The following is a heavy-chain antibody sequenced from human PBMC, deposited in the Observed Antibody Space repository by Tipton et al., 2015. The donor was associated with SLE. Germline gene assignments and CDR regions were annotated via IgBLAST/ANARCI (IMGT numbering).Heavy chain of an antibody. D-gene: IGHD3-16*01. CDR2: IIPIFGTT. Sequence: QSGAEVKNPGSSVKVSCKASGGTLNSYAISWVRQAPGQGLEWMGGIIPIFGTTEYAQKFQGRVTIITDKSTSTAYMELSSLRSEDTGVYYCATGRLGYYYYYVDVGGEGASVTVSS. CDR1: GGTLNSYA. J-gene: IGHJ6*03. V-gene: IGHV1-69*05. CDR3: ATGRLGYYYYYVDV.